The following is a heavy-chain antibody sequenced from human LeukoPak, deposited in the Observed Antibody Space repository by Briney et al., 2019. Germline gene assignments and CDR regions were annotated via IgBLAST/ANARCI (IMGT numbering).Heavy chain of an antibody. Sequence: PSETLSLTCSVSGGSISNYYWSWIRQPAGKGLEWLGRMHTSGSTNYNPSLKSRVTISVDTSKNQFSLKLSSVTAADTAIYYCAKHYMGSSYNRGLDYWGQGTLVTVSS. CDR2: MHTSGST. CDR3: AKHYMGSSYNRGLDY. D-gene: IGHD3-10*01. J-gene: IGHJ4*02. V-gene: IGHV4-4*07. CDR1: GGSISNYY.